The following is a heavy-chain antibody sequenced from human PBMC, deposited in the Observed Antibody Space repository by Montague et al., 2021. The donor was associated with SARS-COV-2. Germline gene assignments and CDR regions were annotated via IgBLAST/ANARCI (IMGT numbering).Heavy chain of an antibody. V-gene: IGHV4-59*11. J-gene: IGHJ5*02. Sequence: SETLSLTCTVSGGSISSHFWSFIRQPPGKGLEWIGYINSNGGTNDNPSLRCRLTMSVDTSKNQFSLQLRSMTPADTAVYFCARATSVRGAVSWFDPWGQGILVTVSS. CDR1: GGSISSHF. D-gene: IGHD3-10*01. CDR3: ARATSVRGAVSWFDP. CDR2: INSNGGT.